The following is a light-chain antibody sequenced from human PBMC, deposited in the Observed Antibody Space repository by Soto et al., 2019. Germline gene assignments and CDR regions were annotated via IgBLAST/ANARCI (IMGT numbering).Light chain of an antibody. Sequence: EIVLTQSPATLSLSPGEIATLSCRASQSVSSYLDWYQQKPGQAPRLLIYDASNRATGIPARFSGSGSGTDFTLTISSLQPEDFAVYYCQQRSNWPRVTFGQGTKVEIK. CDR3: QQRSNWPRVT. CDR2: DAS. J-gene: IGKJ1*01. V-gene: IGKV3-11*01. CDR1: QSVSSY.